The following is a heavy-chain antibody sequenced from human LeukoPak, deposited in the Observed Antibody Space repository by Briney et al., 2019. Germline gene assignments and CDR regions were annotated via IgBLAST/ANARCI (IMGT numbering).Heavy chain of an antibody. V-gene: IGHV3-66*01. J-gene: IGHJ4*02. Sequence: GGSLRLSRAASGFTVSRNYMSWVRQAPGKGLECVSVIYSGGNTYYTDSVKGRFTISRDNSKNTLYLQMNSLRAEDTAVYYCARKTDSGGQGDYWGPGTLVTVSS. CDR2: IYSGGNT. CDR3: ARKTDSGGQGDY. D-gene: IGHD3-22*01. CDR1: GFTVSRNY.